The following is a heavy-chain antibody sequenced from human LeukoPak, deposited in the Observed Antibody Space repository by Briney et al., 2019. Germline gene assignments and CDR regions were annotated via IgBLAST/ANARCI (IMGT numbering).Heavy chain of an antibody. CDR1: GYTFTGYY. Sequence: ASVKVSCKASGYTFTGYYIHWVRQAPGQGLEWMGWINPNSGGTNYAQKLQGRVTMTTDTSTSTAYMELRSLRSDDTAVYYCARVHYDILTGYSYFDYWGQGTLVTVSS. CDR2: INPNSGGT. J-gene: IGHJ4*02. D-gene: IGHD3-9*01. V-gene: IGHV1-2*02. CDR3: ARVHYDILTGYSYFDY.